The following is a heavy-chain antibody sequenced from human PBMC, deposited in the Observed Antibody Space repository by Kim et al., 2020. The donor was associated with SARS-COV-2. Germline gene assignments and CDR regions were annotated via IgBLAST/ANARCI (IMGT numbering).Heavy chain of an antibody. V-gene: IGHV4-39*07. CDR3: ASDPDPFGAAQVGDY. Sequence: SETLSLTCTVSGGSISSSSYYWGWIRQPPGKGLEWIGSIYYSGSTYYNPSLKSRVTISVDTSKNQFSLKLSSVTAADTAVYYCASDPDPFGAAQVGDYWGQGTLVTVSS. J-gene: IGHJ4*02. D-gene: IGHD3-16*01. CDR2: IYYSGST. CDR1: GGSISSSSYY.